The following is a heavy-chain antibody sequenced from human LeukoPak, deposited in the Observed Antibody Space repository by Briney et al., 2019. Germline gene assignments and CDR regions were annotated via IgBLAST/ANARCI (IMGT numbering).Heavy chain of an antibody. CDR1: GFTFDDYG. CDR2: ISGSGGST. D-gene: IGHD2-15*01. CDR3: AKDPPVVVVAVLPDY. Sequence: PGGSLRLSCAASGFTFDDYGMSWVRQAPGKGLEWVSAISGSGGSTYYADSVKGRFTISRDNSKNTLYLQMNSLRAEDTAVYYCAKDPPVVVVAVLPDYWGQGTLVTVSS. J-gene: IGHJ4*02. V-gene: IGHV3-23*01.